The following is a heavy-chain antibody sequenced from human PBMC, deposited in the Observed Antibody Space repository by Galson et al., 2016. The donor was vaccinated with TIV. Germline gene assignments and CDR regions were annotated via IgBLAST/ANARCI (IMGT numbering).Heavy chain of an antibody. CDR3: AKGPYNYYYMDV. J-gene: IGHJ6*03. CDR2: VSYEGSKQ. V-gene: IGHV3-30-3*01. CDR1: GFIFNDHV. Sequence: SLRLSCAASGFIFNDHVMHWVRQAPDKGLVWVALVSYEGSKQLYAGSVQGRFTISRDNSKNMVFLQMNSLRPEDTAVYYCAKGPYNYYYMDVWGKGTTVTVSS.